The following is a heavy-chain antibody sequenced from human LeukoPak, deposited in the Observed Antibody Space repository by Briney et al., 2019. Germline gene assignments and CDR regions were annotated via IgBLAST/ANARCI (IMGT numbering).Heavy chain of an antibody. CDR1: GFTVSSNY. CDR3: ARRTTAMAYYYGMDV. J-gene: IGHJ6*01. D-gene: IGHD5-18*01. Sequence: GGSLRLSCAVSGFTVSSNYMSWVRQAPGKGLEWVSVIYSGGSTYYADTVKGRFTISRDNPKSTLYLQMNSLRAEDTAVYYCARRTTAMAYYYGMDVGGKGTTVTVSS. V-gene: IGHV3-53*01. CDR2: IYSGGST.